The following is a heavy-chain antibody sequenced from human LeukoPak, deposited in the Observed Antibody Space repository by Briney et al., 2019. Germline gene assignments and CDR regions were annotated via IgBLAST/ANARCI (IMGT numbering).Heavy chain of an antibody. CDR3: ARWLYQDQVRSNWFDP. V-gene: IGHV4-34*01. D-gene: IGHD2-2*01. Sequence: SETLSLTRAVYGWSFSGYYWSWFRQPPAKGLEWIGEINHSGSTNYNPSLKSRVTISVDTSKNQFSLKLSSVTAADTAVYYCARWLYQDQVRSNWFDPWGEGAMATDSS. CDR1: GWSFSGYY. CDR2: INHSGST. J-gene: IGHJ5*02.